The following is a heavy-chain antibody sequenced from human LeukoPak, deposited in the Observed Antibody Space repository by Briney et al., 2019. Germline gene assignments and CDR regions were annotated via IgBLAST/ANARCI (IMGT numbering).Heavy chain of an antibody. CDR2: IYTSGST. CDR1: GGSISSSSYY. V-gene: IGHV4-61*02. Sequence: SETLSLTCTVSGGSISSSSYYWSWIRQPAGKGLEWIGRIYTSGSTNYNPSLKSRVTMSVDTSKNQFSLKLSSVTAADTAVYYCARGASGSSNFDYWGQGTLVTVSS. D-gene: IGHD1-26*01. J-gene: IGHJ4*02. CDR3: ARGASGSSNFDY.